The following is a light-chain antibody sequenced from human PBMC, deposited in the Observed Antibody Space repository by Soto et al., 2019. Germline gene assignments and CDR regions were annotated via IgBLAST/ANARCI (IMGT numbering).Light chain of an antibody. V-gene: IGKV1-9*01. CDR1: QAMSSS. CDR3: QPLNDYRYT. CDR2: AAS. Sequence: DIQLTQSPSFLSASVGDRVTITCRASQAMSSSLACYQHNPGKAPKLLIYAASTLQNGVPPSFSGSGSGTEFALTISSLQPEDFATYYCQPLNDYRYTFGQGNKVEIK. J-gene: IGKJ2*01.